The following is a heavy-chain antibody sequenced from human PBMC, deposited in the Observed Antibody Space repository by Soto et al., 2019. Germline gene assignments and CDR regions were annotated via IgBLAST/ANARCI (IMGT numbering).Heavy chain of an antibody. Sequence: ESGGGLVKPGGSLRLSCAASGFTFSSYTMNWVRQAPGKGLEWVSSISSSSSYIYYADSVKGRFTISRDNAKNSLYLQMNRLRAEDTAVYYCARDRVIVGATTRYCYGMEVWGQGTTVTVSS. CDR2: ISSSSSYI. CDR3: ARDRVIVGATTRYCYGMEV. CDR1: GFTFSSYT. J-gene: IGHJ6*02. V-gene: IGHV3-21*01. D-gene: IGHD1-26*01.